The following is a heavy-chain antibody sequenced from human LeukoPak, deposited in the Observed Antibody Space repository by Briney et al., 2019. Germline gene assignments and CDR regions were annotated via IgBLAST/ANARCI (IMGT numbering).Heavy chain of an antibody. D-gene: IGHD3-9*01. Sequence: PSETLSLTCTVSGGSISSSSYSWGWIRQPPGKGLEWIGSIYYSGSTYYNPSLKSRVTISVDTSKNQFSLKLSSVTAADTAVYYCARVRRDILTGYFNDRYFDYWGQGTLVTVSS. CDR3: ARVRRDILTGYFNDRYFDY. CDR2: IYYSGST. J-gene: IGHJ4*02. CDR1: GGSISSSSYS. V-gene: IGHV4-39*01.